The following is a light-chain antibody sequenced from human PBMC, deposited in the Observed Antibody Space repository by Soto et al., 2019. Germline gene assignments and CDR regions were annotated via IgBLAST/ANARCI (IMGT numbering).Light chain of an antibody. CDR2: GAS. CDR3: QQYGGSPRYT. CDR1: QSVSSTY. Sequence: EVVLTQSPGTLYLSPGERATLSCMASQSVSSTYLAWYQQKPGQAPRLLIYGASSMATCIPDRFSGSGSGTDFTLTISNLEPEDCAVYYCQQYGGSPRYTFGQGTKLEIK. J-gene: IGKJ2*01. V-gene: IGKV3-20*01.